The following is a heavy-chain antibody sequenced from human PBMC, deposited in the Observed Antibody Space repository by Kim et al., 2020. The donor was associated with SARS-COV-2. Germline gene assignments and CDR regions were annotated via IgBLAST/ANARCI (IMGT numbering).Heavy chain of an antibody. V-gene: IGHV3-23*01. Sequence: GGSLRLSCAASGFTFSSYAMSWVRQAPGKGLEWVSAISGSGGSTYYADSVKGRFTISRDNSKNTLYLQMNSLRAEDTAVYYCAKDEKLSSSWYLEDYYYGMDVWGQGTTVTVSS. CDR3: AKDEKLSSSWYLEDYYYGMDV. CDR2: ISGSGGST. J-gene: IGHJ6*02. CDR1: GFTFSSYA. D-gene: IGHD6-13*01.